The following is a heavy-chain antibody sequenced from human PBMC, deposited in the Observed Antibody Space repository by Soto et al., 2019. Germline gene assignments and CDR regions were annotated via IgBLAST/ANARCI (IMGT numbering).Heavy chain of an antibody. CDR2: IYSGGST. CDR1: GFTVSSNY. J-gene: IGHJ4*02. CDR3: ARESDVAKVGAGSLDY. D-gene: IGHD1-26*01. Sequence: VGSLRLSCAASGFTVSSNYMSWVRQAPGKGLEWVSVIYSGGSTYYADSVKGRFTISRDNSKNTLYLQMNSLRAEDTAVYYCARESDVAKVGAGSLDYWGQGTLVPV. V-gene: IGHV3-53*01.